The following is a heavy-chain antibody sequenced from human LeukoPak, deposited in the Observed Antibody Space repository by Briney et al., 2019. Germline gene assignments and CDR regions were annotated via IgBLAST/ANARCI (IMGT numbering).Heavy chain of an antibody. J-gene: IGHJ6*03. CDR3: ARFYSGYGNYYYYMDV. V-gene: IGHV1-18*01. Sequence: GASVRVSCKASGYTFTTYGITWVRQAPGQGLEWMGWISGYNGNTNYAQKLQGRVTMTTDIPTTTAYMELSRLRSDDTAVYYCARFYSGYGNYYYYMDVRGKGTTVTVSS. CDR2: ISGYNGNT. CDR1: GYTFTTYG. D-gene: IGHD5-12*01.